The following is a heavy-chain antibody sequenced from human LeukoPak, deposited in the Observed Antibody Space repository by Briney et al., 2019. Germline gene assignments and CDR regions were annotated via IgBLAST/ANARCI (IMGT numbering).Heavy chain of an antibody. CDR2: ISSSGDGT. CDR1: GFTFKSYA. V-gene: IGHV3-23*01. Sequence: PRGSLRLSCAASGFTFKSYAMTWVRQAPGKGLEWVSTISSSGDGTFHADSVKGRFTISRDNSKKTLYLQMNSLTVEDTAVYYCAKVMIAFNAFDYWGQGTLVTVSS. D-gene: IGHD3-22*01. J-gene: IGHJ4*02. CDR3: AKVMIAFNAFDY.